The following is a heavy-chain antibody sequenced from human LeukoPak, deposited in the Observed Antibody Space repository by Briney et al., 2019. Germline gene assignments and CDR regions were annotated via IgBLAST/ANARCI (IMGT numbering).Heavy chain of an antibody. V-gene: IGHV3-33*01. CDR1: GFTFSSYG. CDR3: ARDSRTQTPYGMDV. Sequence: GGSLRLSCAASGFTFSSYGMHWVRQAPGKGLEWVAVIWYDGSNKYYADSVKGRFTISRDDSKNTAYLQMNSLKTEDTAVYYCARDSRTQTPYGMDVWGQGTTVTVSS. CDR2: IWYDGSNK. J-gene: IGHJ6*02. D-gene: IGHD2-2*01.